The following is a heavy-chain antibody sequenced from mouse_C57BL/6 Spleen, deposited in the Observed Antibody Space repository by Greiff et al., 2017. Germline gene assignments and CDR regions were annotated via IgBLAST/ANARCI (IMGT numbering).Heavy chain of an antibody. V-gene: IGHV1-52*01. Sequence: VKLQQPGAELVRPGSSVKLSCKASGYTFTSYWMHWVKQRPIQGLEWIGNIDPSDSETHYNQKFKDKATLTVDKSSSTAYMQLSSLTSEDSAVYYCARRGDYYGSTWYFDVWGTGTTVTVAS. J-gene: IGHJ1*03. CDR2: IDPSDSET. CDR3: ARRGDYYGSTWYFDV. D-gene: IGHD1-1*01. CDR1: GYTFTSYW.